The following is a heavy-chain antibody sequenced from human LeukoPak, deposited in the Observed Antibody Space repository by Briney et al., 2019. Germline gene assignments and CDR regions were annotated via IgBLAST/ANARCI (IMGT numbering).Heavy chain of an antibody. CDR3: ARYYIEGRCFDY. CDR2: ISPSGAST. Sequence: ASVKVSCKASGYTFTNYYMHWVRQAPGQGLEWMGMISPSGASTSYAQKFQGRVTMTRDVSTSTVYMELSSLRSDDTAMYYCARYYIEGRCFDYWGQGTLVTVSS. D-gene: IGHD3-10*01. V-gene: IGHV1-46*01. CDR1: GYTFTNYY. J-gene: IGHJ4*02.